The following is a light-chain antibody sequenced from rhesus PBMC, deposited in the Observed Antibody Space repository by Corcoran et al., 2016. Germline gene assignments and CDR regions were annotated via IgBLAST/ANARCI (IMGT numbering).Light chain of an antibody. J-gene: IGKJ3*01. Sequence: DIQMTQSPSSLSASVGDTVTITCRASQSISSWLDWYQQKPGKAPKLLIYKASSLQSGVPSRFSGSGAATDFTHTISSRQPEDFATYYCLQYSSSPFTFGPGTKLDIK. CDR1: QSISSW. CDR3: LQYSSSPFT. V-gene: IGKV1-22*01. CDR2: KAS.